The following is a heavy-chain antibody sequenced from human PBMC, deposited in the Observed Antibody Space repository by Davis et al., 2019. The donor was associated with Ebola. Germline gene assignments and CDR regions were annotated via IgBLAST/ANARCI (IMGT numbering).Heavy chain of an antibody. Sequence: GESLKISCAASGFSFSRNWMQWVRQAPGTGLVWVSRSNSDESITSYADSVKGRFTISRDNVKNTLYLQMNSLRAEDTAVYYCARTNVQLEPYDVFDIWGQGTMVTVSS. CDR2: SNSDESIT. CDR3: ARTNVQLEPYDVFDI. D-gene: IGHD1-1*01. V-gene: IGHV3-74*01. CDR1: GFSFSRNW. J-gene: IGHJ3*02.